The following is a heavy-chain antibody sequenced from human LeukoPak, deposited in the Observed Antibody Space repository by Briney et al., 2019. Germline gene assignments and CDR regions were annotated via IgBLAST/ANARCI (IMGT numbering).Heavy chain of an antibody. J-gene: IGHJ4*02. CDR1: GFTFSTYW. V-gene: IGHV3-74*01. D-gene: IGHD1-14*01. CDR3: TRVGSGTTRDY. CDR2: ISSDGTTP. Sequence: PGGSLRLSCAASGFTFSTYWMHWVRQAPGKGLVWVSRISSDGTTPSYADSVKGRFTISRDNAKNTLYLQMKSLRAEDTAVYYCTRVGSGTTRDYWGQGTLVTVSS.